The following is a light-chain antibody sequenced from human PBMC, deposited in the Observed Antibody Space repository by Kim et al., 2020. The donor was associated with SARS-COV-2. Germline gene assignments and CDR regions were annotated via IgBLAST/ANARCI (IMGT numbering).Light chain of an antibody. V-gene: IGKV3-11*01. CDR1: QTVGTY. CDR2: DAS. Sequence: PGERATLSCRASQTVGTYLAWYQQINGQAPRLLIFDASYRATGIPARFGGSGSGTDFTLTISSLEPEDFAVYYCQQRYSWPLTFGGGTKVDI. J-gene: IGKJ4*01. CDR3: QQRYSWPLT.